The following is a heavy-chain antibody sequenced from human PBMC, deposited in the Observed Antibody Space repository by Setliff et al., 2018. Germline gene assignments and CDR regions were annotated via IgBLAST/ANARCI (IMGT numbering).Heavy chain of an antibody. CDR2: IWGDGGTK. CDR3: AKDRLFPRY. J-gene: IGHJ4*02. Sequence: PGGSLRLSCAASGFTFSTYRMHWVRQAPGKGLEWVAVIWGDGGTKYHADSVKGRFTISRDNSKNTLYLQMDSLRPEDTAVCYCAKDRLFPRYWGLGTLVTVSS. CDR1: GFTFSTYR. D-gene: IGHD2-21*01. V-gene: IGHV3-33*06.